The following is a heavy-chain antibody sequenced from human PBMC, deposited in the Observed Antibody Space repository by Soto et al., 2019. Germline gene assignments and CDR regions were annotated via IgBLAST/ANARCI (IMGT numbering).Heavy chain of an antibody. Sequence: EVQLVQSGAEVKKPGESLKISCKGSGYRFTSYWIGWVRQMPGKGLEWMGIIYPGDSNTKYSPSFESQVTISADKSIDTAYLQWSSLKASDTAMYYCARPGSGSHRPEYGMDVWGQGTTVTVSS. D-gene: IGHD3-16*02. CDR3: ARPGSGSHRPEYGMDV. CDR2: IYPGDSNT. CDR1: GYRFTSYW. V-gene: IGHV5-51*01. J-gene: IGHJ6*02.